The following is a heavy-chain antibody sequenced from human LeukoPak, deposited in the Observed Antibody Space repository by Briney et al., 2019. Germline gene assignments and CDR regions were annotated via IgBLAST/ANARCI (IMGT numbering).Heavy chain of an antibody. CDR2: MNPNSGNT. V-gene: IGHV1-8*02. D-gene: IGHD6-19*01. J-gene: IGHJ4*02. CDR1: GYTFTSYG. Sequence: ASVKVSCKASGYTFTSYGISWVRQAPGQGLEWMGWMNPNSGNTGYAQKFQGRVTMTRNTSISTAYMELSSLRSEDTAVYYCARVSSSGGGDYWGQGTLVTVSS. CDR3: ARVSSSGGGDY.